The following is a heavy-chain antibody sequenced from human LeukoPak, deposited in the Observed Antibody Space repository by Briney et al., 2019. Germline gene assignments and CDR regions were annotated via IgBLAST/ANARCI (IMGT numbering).Heavy chain of an antibody. Sequence: PGGFLRLSCTASGFTFSNHALHWVRQAPGKGLEWLTVISYDGRNEYYADSVTGRFTISRDNSKNTVSLQLNSLRVEDAAVYYCARGEAYYDRNGLPGAALDFWGLGTLVTVSS. J-gene: IGHJ3*01. CDR2: ISYDGRNE. CDR3: ARGEAYYDRNGLPGAALDF. V-gene: IGHV3-30*04. D-gene: IGHD3-22*01. CDR1: GFTFSNHA.